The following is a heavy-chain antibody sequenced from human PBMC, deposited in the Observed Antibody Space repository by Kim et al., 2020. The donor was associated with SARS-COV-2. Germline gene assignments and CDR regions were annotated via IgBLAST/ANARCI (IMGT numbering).Heavy chain of an antibody. V-gene: IGHV3-30*02. J-gene: IGHJ4*02. Sequence: KGRFTISRDNSKNTLYLQMNSLRAEDTAVYYCAKDRLGYCSGGSCRPAGYWGQGTLVTVSS. CDR3: AKDRLGYCSGGSCRPAGY. D-gene: IGHD2-15*01.